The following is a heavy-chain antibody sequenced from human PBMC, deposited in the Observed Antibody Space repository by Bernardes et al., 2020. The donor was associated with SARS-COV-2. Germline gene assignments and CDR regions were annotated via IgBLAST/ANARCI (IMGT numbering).Heavy chain of an antibody. CDR1: GFSLSTSGVG. CDR3: ARWSIAARLPPGYGMDI. Sequence: SGPTLVKPTQTLTLTCTFSGFSLSTSGVGVGWIRQPPGKALEWLALIYWDDDKRYSPSLKSRLTITKDTSKNQVVLTMTNMDPVDTATYYCARWSIAARLPPGYGMDIWAQGTTVTVS. V-gene: IGHV2-5*02. D-gene: IGHD6-6*01. CDR2: IYWDDDK. J-gene: IGHJ6*02.